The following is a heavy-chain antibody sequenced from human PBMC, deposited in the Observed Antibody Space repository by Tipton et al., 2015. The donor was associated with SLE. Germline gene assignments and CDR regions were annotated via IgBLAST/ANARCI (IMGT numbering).Heavy chain of an antibody. CDR1: GGSFSGYY. CDR3: AREKPGYYYYYMDV. J-gene: IGHJ6*03. V-gene: IGHV4-34*01. Sequence: TLSLTCAVYGGSFSGYYWSWIRQSPGKGLEWIGEINHSGSTNYNPSLKSRVTISVDTSKNQFSLKLSSVTAADTAVYYCAREKPGYYYYYMDVWGKGTTVTVSS. CDR2: INHSGST.